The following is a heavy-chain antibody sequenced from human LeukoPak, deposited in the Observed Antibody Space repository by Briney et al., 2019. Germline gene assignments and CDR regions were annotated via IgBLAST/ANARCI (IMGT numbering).Heavy chain of an antibody. CDR3: ARDLVGAPIGD. V-gene: IGHV3-21*01. CDR1: GFTFSSYS. Sequence: PGGSLRLSCAASGFTFSSYSMNWVRQAPGKGLGWVSSISSSSSYIYYADSVKGRFTISRDNAKNSLYLQMNSLRAEDTAVYYCARDLVGAPIGDWGQGTLVTVSS. J-gene: IGHJ4*02. CDR2: ISSSSSYI. D-gene: IGHD1-26*01.